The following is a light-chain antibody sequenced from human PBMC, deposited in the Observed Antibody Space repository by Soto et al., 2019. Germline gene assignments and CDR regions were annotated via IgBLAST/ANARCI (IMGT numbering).Light chain of an antibody. V-gene: IGLV2-8*01. CDR2: DVS. Sequence: QSALTQPASASGSPGQSVTISCTGTSSDVGGYNYVSWYQQHPGKAPKLMIYDVSKRPSGVPDRFSGSKSGNTASLTVSGLQAEEEADYYCSSYAGSNNLVFGGGTKLTVL. J-gene: IGLJ2*01. CDR3: SSYAGSNNLV. CDR1: SSDVGGYNY.